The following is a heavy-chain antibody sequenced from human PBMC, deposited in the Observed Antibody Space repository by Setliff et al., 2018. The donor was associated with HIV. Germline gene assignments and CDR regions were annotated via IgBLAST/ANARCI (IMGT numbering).Heavy chain of an antibody. V-gene: IGHV1-8*01. CDR3: ARTWGAGVTGYWFEP. CDR1: GYTFTKFD. CDR2: MNPNSGNT. Sequence: ASVKVSCKASGYTFTKFDINWVRQATGQGLEWMGWMNPNSGNTGFAQKFLGRVTMTRNTSISTAYMELRSLRSEDTAVYFCARTWGAGVTGYWFEPWGQGTRVTVSS. J-gene: IGHJ5*02. D-gene: IGHD3-9*01.